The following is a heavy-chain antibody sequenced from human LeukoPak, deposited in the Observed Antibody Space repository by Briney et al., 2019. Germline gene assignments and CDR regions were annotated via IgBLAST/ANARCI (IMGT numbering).Heavy chain of an antibody. CDR2: INPSGGST. V-gene: IGHV1-46*04. Sequence: ASVKVSCKASGYTFTSYYMHWVRQAPGQGLEWMGIINPSGGSTSYAQKLQGRVTMTRDTYTSTVYMELRSLRSEDTAVYYCARGRRQYDSSGYYLRQDYWGQGTLVTVSS. CDR1: GYTFTSYY. CDR3: ARGRRQYDSSGYYLRQDY. J-gene: IGHJ4*02. D-gene: IGHD3-22*01.